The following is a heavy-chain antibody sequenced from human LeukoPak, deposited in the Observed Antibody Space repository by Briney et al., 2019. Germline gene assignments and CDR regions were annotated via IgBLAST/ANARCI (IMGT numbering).Heavy chain of an antibody. Sequence: TSETLSLTCTVSGGSISSGGYYWSWIRQHPGKGLEWIGYIYYSGSTYYNPSLKSRVTISVDTSKNQFSLKLSSVTAADTAVYYCASENYDILTGYEFWGQGTTVTVYS. D-gene: IGHD3-9*01. CDR1: GGSISSGGYY. V-gene: IGHV4-31*03. CDR2: IYYSGST. CDR3: ASENYDILTGYEF. J-gene: IGHJ6*02.